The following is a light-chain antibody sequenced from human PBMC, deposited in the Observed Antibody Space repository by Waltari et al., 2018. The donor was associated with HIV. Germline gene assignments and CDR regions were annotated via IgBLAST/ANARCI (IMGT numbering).Light chain of an antibody. J-gene: IGKJ1*01. CDR3: QQLFAYPRT. CDR1: QTIKPS. V-gene: IGKV1-9*01. Sequence: DILLTQSPSLLSASLRDRVTLTRRSTQTIKPSLGWYRPRAGEGPQPLIFFASAVHTGAPSRFGGRGSGTEFNLTINGLQTEDVATYFCQQLFAYPRTFGQGT. CDR2: FAS.